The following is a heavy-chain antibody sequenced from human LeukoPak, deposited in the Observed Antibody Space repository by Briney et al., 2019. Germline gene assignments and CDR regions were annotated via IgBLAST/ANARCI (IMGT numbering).Heavy chain of an antibody. CDR3: ARGASNYDFWSGYQHPFDY. D-gene: IGHD3-3*01. CDR2: IYTSGST. CDR1: GGSISSYY. Sequence: SGTLSLTCTVSGGSISSYYWSWIRQPAGKGLEWIGRIYTSGSTNYNPSLKSRVTMSVDTSKNQFSLKLSSVTAADTAVYYCARGASNYDFWSGYQHPFDYWGQGTLVTVSS. J-gene: IGHJ4*02. V-gene: IGHV4-4*07.